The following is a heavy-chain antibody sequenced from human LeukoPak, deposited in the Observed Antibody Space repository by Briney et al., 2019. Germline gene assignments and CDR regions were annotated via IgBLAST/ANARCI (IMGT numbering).Heavy chain of an antibody. J-gene: IGHJ6*02. Sequence: SETLSLTCTVSGGSISSYYWSWIRQPPGKGLEWTGYIYYSGSTNYNPSLKSRVTISVDTSKNQFSLKLSSVTAADTAVYYCARSYYYYGMDVWGQGTTVTVSS. CDR2: IYYSGST. CDR1: GGSISSYY. V-gene: IGHV4-59*01. CDR3: ARSYYYYGMDV.